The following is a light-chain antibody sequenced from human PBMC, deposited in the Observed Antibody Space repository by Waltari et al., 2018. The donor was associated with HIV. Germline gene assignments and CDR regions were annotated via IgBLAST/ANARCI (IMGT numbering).Light chain of an antibody. CDR2: DLT. Sequence: HSALPQPPSVSGSPGQSVPIPCTGTTSYVVGYTYFSWYQQLPGKAPNLMIYDLTERPSGVPDRFSGSKSGNTASLTISGLQAEDEADYYCCSFAGSYTWLFGGGTKLTVL. CDR1: TSYVVGYTY. J-gene: IGLJ2*01. V-gene: IGLV2-11*01. CDR3: CSFAGSYTWL.